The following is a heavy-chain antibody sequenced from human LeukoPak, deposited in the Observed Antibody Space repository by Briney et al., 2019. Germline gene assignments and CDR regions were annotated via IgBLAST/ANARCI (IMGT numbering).Heavy chain of an antibody. CDR3: ARVPHWAAALSYFDY. D-gene: IGHD6-13*01. CDR1: GYTFTGYY. J-gene: IGHJ4*02. Sequence: ASVKVSCKASGYTFTGYYMHWVRQAPGQGLEWMGWIHPNSGGTNYAQKFQGRVTMTRDTSISTAYMELSRLRSDDTAVYYCARVPHWAAALSYFDYWGQGTLVTVSS. V-gene: IGHV1-2*02. CDR2: IHPNSGGT.